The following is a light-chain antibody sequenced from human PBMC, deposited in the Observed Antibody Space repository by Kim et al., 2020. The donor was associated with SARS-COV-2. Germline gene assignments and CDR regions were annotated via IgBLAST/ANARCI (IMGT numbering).Light chain of an antibody. CDR3: GTWDTSLRIGV. CDR2: DNN. J-gene: IGLJ2*01. V-gene: IGLV1-51*01. Sequence: GRKVTISCSGHTANMWRDSVSWYQHLPGTAPKLLIYDNNKRPSGIPDRFSGSKSGTSATLAITGLQTGDEADYYCGTWDTSLRIGVFGGGTQLTVL. CDR1: TANMWRDS.